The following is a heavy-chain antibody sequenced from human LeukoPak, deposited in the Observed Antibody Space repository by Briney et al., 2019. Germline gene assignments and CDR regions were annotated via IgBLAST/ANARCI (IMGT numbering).Heavy chain of an antibody. CDR1: GGSISSGDYY. D-gene: IGHD6-19*01. CDR3: ARDRRDYSSGWFQPADY. V-gene: IGHV4-61*02. CDR2: IYTSGST. Sequence: SQTLSLTCTVSGGSISSGDYYWSWIRQPPGKGLEWIGRIYTSGSTNYNPSLKSRVTISVDTSKNQFSLKLSSVTAADTAVYYCARDRRDYSSGWFQPADYWGQGTLVTVSS. J-gene: IGHJ4*02.